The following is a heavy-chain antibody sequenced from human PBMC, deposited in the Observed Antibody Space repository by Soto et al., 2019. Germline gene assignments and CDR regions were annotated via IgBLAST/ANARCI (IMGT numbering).Heavy chain of an antibody. D-gene: IGHD4-17*01. J-gene: IGHJ4*02. CDR2: INAANGNT. CDR1: RYSFTSYA. Sequence: ASVKVSCKASRYSFTSYAIHWVRQAPGQRLEWMGWINAANGNTNYSQNFQGRVTITSDISASTAYMEQCSLRSEETAVYYGSRRRMALVTTKMPHWGQGALVTVS. CDR3: SRRRMALVTTKMPH. V-gene: IGHV1-3*01.